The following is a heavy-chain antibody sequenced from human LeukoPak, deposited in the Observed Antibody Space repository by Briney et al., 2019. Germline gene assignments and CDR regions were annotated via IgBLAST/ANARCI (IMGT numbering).Heavy chain of an antibody. CDR1: GFTFTNYA. D-gene: IGHD6-19*01. J-gene: IGHJ4*02. CDR3: TTVGGVAVAGSFDY. Sequence: PGGSLRLSCAASGFTFTNYAMSWVRQAPGKGLEWVGRIKSKTDGGTTDYAAPVKGRCTISRDDSKNTLYLQMNSLKTEDTAVYYCTTVGGVAVAGSFDYWGQGTLVSVSS. V-gene: IGHV3-15*01. CDR2: IKSKTDGGTT.